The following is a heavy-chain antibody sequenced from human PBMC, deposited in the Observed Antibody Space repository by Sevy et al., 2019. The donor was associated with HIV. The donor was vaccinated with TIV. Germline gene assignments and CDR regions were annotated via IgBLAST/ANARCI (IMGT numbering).Heavy chain of an antibody. D-gene: IGHD3-10*01. CDR3: ARASGPTVETYFDP. Sequence: ASVKVSCKASGYSFSAYFLHWVRQAPGQGLEWMGRISPNSGGTVYAQKFRGRVTMTRDTSSTTAYMELTRLKSDDTALYYCARASGPTVETYFDPWGQGALVTVSS. CDR1: GYSFSAYF. V-gene: IGHV1-2*06. CDR2: ISPNSGGT. J-gene: IGHJ4*02.